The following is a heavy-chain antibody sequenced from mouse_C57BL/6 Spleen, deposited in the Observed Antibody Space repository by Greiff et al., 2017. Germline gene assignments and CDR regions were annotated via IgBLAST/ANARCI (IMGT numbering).Heavy chain of an antibody. D-gene: IGHD2-12*01. CDR1: GYTFTSYW. V-gene: IGHV1-53*01. CDR2: INPSNGGT. J-gene: IGHJ4*01. CDR3: ARTDYSESYAMDY. Sequence: VQLQQSGTELVKPGASVKLSCKASGYTFTSYWMHWVKQRPGQGLEWIGHINPSNGGTNYNDKFKSKATLTVDKASSTDYMQISSLTYEYSSVYYCARTDYSESYAMDYWGQGTSVTVSS.